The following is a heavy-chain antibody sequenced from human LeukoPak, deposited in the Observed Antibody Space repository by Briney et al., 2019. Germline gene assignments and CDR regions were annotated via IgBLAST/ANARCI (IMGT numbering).Heavy chain of an antibody. D-gene: IGHD3-10*01. Sequence: GGSLRLSCAASGFTFSSYSMNWVRQAPGKGLEWVSSISSSSSYIYYADSVKGRFTISRVNAKNSLYLQMNSLRAEDTAVYYCARGFLWFGEAQVDYWGQGTLVTVSS. V-gene: IGHV3-21*01. CDR2: ISSSSSYI. J-gene: IGHJ4*02. CDR1: GFTFSSYS. CDR3: ARGFLWFGEAQVDY.